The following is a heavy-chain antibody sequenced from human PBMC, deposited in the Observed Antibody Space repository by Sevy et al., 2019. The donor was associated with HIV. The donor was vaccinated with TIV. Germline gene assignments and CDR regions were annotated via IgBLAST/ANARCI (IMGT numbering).Heavy chain of an antibody. CDR3: ARVRNDQSKEIDY. J-gene: IGHJ4*02. CDR2: IYYSGST. Sequence: AETLSLTCTVSGGSISSYYWSCIRQPPGKGLERIGYIYYSGSTNYNPSLKSRVTISVDASKNQFSLKLSSVTATDTAVYYCARVRNDQSKEIDYWGQGTLVVVSS. V-gene: IGHV4-59*01. D-gene: IGHD1-1*01. CDR1: GGSISSYY.